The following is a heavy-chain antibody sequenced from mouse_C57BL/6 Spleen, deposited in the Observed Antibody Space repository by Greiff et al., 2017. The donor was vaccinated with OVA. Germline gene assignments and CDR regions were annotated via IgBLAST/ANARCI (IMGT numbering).Heavy chain of an antibody. CDR1: GYAFSSYW. CDR2: IYPGDGDT. CDR3: ARTSRYGNYNYAMDY. J-gene: IGHJ4*01. V-gene: IGHV1-80*01. D-gene: IGHD2-1*01. Sequence: VQLQESGAELVKPGASVKISCKASGYAFSSYWMNWVKQRPGKGLEWIGQIYPGDGDTNSNGKFKGKATLTADKSSSTAYMQLSSLTSEDSAVYFGARTSRYGNYNYAMDYWGQGTSVTVSS.